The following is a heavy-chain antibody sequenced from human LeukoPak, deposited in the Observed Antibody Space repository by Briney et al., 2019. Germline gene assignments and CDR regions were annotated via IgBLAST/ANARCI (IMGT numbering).Heavy chain of an antibody. D-gene: IGHD2-15*01. Sequence: PGGSLRLSRAASGFTFSNYAMNWVRRAPGKGLEWVSVIPSSGVSTSYADSVRGRFTISRDNSRNTLYLQMNSLRAEDTAVYYCAKDWWLEDWGQGTLVTVSS. CDR1: GFTFSNYA. V-gene: IGHV3-23*01. J-gene: IGHJ4*02. CDR2: IPSSGVST. CDR3: AKDWWLED.